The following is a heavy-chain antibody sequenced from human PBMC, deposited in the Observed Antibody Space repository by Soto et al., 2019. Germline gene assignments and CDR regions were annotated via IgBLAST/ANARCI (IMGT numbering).Heavy chain of an antibody. J-gene: IGHJ4*02. V-gene: IGHV1-69*13. CDR3: ASERRRPGIAVAGRFDY. D-gene: IGHD6-19*01. CDR2: IIPIFGTA. CDR1: GGTFSSYA. Sequence: SVKVSCKASGGTFSSYAISWVRQAPGQGLEWMGGIIPIFGTANYAQKFQGRVTITADESTSTAYMELSSLRSEDTAVYYCASERRRPGIAVAGRFDYWGQGTLVTVSS.